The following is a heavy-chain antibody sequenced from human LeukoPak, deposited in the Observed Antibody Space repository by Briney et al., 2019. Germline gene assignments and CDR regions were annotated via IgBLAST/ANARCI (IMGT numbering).Heavy chain of an antibody. CDR2: IRGSGGSNT. D-gene: IGHD1-1*01. Sequence: PGGSLRLSCAASGFTFSTYAMSWVRQAPGKGLDWVSTIRGSGGSNTYYADSVKGRFTISRDNAKNSLYLQMNSLRAEDTAVYYCARGGYGPDYWGQGTLVTVSS. J-gene: IGHJ4*02. CDR1: GFTFSTYA. CDR3: ARGGYGPDY. V-gene: IGHV3-23*01.